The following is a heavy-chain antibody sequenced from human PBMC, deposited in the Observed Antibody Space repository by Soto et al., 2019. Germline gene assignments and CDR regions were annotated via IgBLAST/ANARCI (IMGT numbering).Heavy chain of an antibody. J-gene: IGHJ3*02. CDR1: GGTFSSYA. D-gene: IGHD3-9*01. CDR3: ARHRYDILTGATDAFDI. V-gene: IGHV1-69*13. CDR2: IIPIFGTA. Sequence: SVKVSCKASGGTFSSYAISWVRQAPGQGLEWMGGIIPIFGTANYAQKFQGRVTITADESTSTAYMELSSLRSEDTAVYYCARHRYDILTGATDAFDIWGQGTMVTVSS.